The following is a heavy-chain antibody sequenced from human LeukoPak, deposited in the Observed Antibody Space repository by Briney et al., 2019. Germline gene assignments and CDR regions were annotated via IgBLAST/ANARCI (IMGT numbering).Heavy chain of an antibody. V-gene: IGHV4-4*09. J-gene: IGHJ4*02. CDR3: AGGSEWELLFDY. CDR1: GGSISSYY. D-gene: IGHD1-26*01. CDR2: IYTSGST. Sequence: SETLSLTCTVFGGSISSYYWRWIRQPPGKGLEWIGYIYTSGSTNYNPSLKSRVTISVDTSKNQFSLKLSSVTAADTAVYYCAGGSEWELLFDYWGQGTLVTVSS.